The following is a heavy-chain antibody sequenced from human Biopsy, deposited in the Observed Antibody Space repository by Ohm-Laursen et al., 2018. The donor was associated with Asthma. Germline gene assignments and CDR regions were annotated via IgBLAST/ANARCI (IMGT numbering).Heavy chain of an antibody. CDR1: GFKFDEYT. CDR2: ISWNSATI. V-gene: IGHV3-9*01. CDR3: AKVRSDWVITESFDY. J-gene: IGHJ4*02. Sequence: RSLRISCAASGFKFDEYTMHWVRQAPGKGLEWVSGISWNSATIGYADSVEGRFTISRDNAKNSVFLHMDSLRPEDTAFYYCAKVRSDWVITESFDYWGQGVLVTVSS. D-gene: IGHD3-22*01.